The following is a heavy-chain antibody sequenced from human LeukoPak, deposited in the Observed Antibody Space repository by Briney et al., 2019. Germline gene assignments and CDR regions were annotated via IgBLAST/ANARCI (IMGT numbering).Heavy chain of an antibody. J-gene: IGHJ4*02. V-gene: IGHV3-72*01. CDR3: ARAREVAAAGNFDY. D-gene: IGHD6-13*01. CDR2: NRDKGNNYTT. CDR1: GFIFNDHY. Sequence: GGSLRLSCAASGFIFNDHYMDWVRQAPGKGLEWVGRNRDKGNNYTTKHAASVKGRFTFSRDDSKNSLYLQMNSLKTEDTAVYYCARAREVAAAGNFDYWGQGTLVTVSS.